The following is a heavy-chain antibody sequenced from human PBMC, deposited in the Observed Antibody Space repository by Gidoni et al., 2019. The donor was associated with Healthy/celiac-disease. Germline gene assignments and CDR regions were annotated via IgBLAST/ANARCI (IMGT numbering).Heavy chain of an antibody. J-gene: IGHJ4*02. Sequence: QVQLVESGGGVVQPGRSLRLSCAASGFTFSSYAMHWVRQAPGKGLEWVAVISYDGSNKYYADSVKGRFTISRDNSKNTLYLQMNSLRAEDTAVYYCARFGELYQPAFDYWGQGTLVTVSS. CDR2: ISYDGSNK. CDR1: GFTFSSYA. D-gene: IGHD3-10*01. CDR3: ARFGELYQPAFDY. V-gene: IGHV3-30-3*01.